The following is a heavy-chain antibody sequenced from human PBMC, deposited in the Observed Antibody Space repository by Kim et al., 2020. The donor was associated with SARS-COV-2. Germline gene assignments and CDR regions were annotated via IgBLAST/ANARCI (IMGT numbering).Heavy chain of an antibody. V-gene: IGHV3-9*01. CDR2: ISWNSGSI. J-gene: IGHJ3*02. D-gene: IGHD3-22*01. CDR3: AKVHSVVITTPFDAFDI. Sequence: GGSLRLSCAASGFTFDDYAMHWVRQAPGKGLEWVSGISWNSGSIGYADSVKGRFTISRDNAKNSLYLQMNSLRAEDTALYYCAKVHSVVITTPFDAFDIWGQGTMVTVSS. CDR1: GFTFDDYA.